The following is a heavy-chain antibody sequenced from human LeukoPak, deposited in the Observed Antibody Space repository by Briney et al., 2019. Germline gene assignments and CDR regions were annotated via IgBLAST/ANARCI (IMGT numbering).Heavy chain of an antibody. D-gene: IGHD6-19*01. CDR3: ARPRGYSSDVMKYFDF. J-gene: IGHJ4*02. CDR1: GFTFSRFT. V-gene: IGHV3-7*01. CDR2: MKEDGRDI. Sequence: PGGSLRLSGVASGFTFSRFTMSWVRQAPGKGLEWVATMKEDGRDIFYGDSVKGRFTISRDNARNLLYLQMSSLRAEDTAVYYCARPRGYSSDVMKYFDFWGQGSLVTVSS.